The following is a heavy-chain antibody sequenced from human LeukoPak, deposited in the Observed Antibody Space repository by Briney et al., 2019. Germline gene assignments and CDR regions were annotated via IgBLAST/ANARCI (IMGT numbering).Heavy chain of an antibody. Sequence: GGSLRLSCAASGFTVSSNYMSWVRQAPGKGLEWVSVIYSGGSTYYADSVKGRFTISRDNSKNTLYLQMNSLRAEDTAVYYCARVPLGGLACDSSDSDYWGQGTLVTVSS. CDR2: IYSGGST. D-gene: IGHD3-22*01. V-gene: IGHV3-53*01. CDR1: GFTVSSNY. J-gene: IGHJ4*02. CDR3: ARVPLGGLACDSSDSDY.